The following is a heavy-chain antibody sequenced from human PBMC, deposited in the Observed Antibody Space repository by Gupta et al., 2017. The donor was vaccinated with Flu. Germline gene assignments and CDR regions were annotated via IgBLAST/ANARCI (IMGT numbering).Heavy chain of an antibody. V-gene: IGHV3-72*01. D-gene: IGHD5-12*01. J-gene: IGHJ4*02. CDR2: IKDKGNSYAT. CDR3: ARAYNTGYHSPGY. CDR1: GFPFSDYY. Sequence: EVQLVESGGGLVQSGGSLRLSCAASGFPFSDYYMDWVRQAPGKGLEWVGRIKDKGNSYATQYAASVKGRLAISRDDSKNSLYLQMNSLKSEDTAVYYCARAYNTGYHSPGYWGQGALVTVSS.